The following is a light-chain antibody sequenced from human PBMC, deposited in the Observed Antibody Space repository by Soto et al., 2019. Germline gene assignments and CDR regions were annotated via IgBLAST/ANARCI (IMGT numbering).Light chain of an antibody. CDR1: QTISTNY. Sequence: EIVLTQSPGTLSLSPGERATLSCRASQTISTNYLAWYRQTPGQAPRLLIYGASNRASDITDRFSGSGSGTDFTLTISRLEPEDFALYYCQQYGSSPWTFGQGIRVDFK. J-gene: IGKJ1*01. CDR2: GAS. V-gene: IGKV3-20*01. CDR3: QQYGSSPWT.